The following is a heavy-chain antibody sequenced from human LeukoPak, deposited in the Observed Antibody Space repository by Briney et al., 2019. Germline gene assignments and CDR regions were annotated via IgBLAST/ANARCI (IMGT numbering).Heavy chain of an antibody. Sequence: ASVKVSCKASGYTFTSYAMHWVSQAPGQRLEWMGWINAGNGNTKYSQKFQGRVTITRDTSASTAYMELSSLRSEDTAVYYCAREWKGSGWYAFYYYGMDVWGQGTTVTVSS. V-gene: IGHV1-3*01. CDR1: GYTFTSYA. CDR2: INAGNGNT. CDR3: AREWKGSGWYAFYYYGMDV. D-gene: IGHD6-19*01. J-gene: IGHJ6*02.